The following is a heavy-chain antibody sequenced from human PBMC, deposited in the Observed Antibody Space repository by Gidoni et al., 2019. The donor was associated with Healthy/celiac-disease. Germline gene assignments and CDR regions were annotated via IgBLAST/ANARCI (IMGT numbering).Heavy chain of an antibody. V-gene: IGHV2-26*01. D-gene: IGHD6-19*01. CDR1: GFSLSNARMG. J-gene: IGHJ5*02. Sequence: QVTLKESGPVLVKPTETLTLTCTVSGFSLSNARMGVSWIRQPPGKALEWLAHIFSNDEKSYSTSLKSRLTISKDTSKSQVVLTMTNMDPVDTATYYCARLAGSSGWYWFDPWGQGTLVTVSS. CDR3: ARLAGSSGWYWFDP. CDR2: IFSNDEK.